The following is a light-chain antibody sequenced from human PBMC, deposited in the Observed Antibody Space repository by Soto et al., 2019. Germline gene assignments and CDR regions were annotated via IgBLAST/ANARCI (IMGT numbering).Light chain of an antibody. V-gene: IGKV3D-15*01. CDR2: GAS. Sequence: EIVMTQSPATPSVSPGDRATLSCRASQSVDIYLAWYQQKPGQSPRLLIFGASSRATGIPARFSGSGSGTEFNLTISSLQSEDFALYFCQQYNNWPFSFGRGTRVEI. CDR3: QQYNNWPFS. CDR1: QSVDIY. J-gene: IGKJ5*01.